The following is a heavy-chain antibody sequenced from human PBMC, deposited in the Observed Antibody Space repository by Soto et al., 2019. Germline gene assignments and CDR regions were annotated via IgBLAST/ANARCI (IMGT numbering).Heavy chain of an antibody. CDR2: ISAYNGNT. V-gene: IGHV1-18*01. CDR3: AIDPEATNWFDP. Sequence: ASVKVSCKASGYTFTSYGISWVRQAPGQGLEWMGWISAYNGNTNYAQKLQGRVTMTTDTSTSTAYMELRSLRSDDTAVYYCAIDPEATNWFDPWCQRNLLTVSS. CDR1: GYTFTSYG. J-gene: IGHJ5*02.